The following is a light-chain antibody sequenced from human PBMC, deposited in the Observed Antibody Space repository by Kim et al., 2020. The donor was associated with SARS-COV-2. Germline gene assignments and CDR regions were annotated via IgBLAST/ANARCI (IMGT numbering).Light chain of an antibody. Sequence: ELTQPLSVSVALGQTARITCGGNNIGSKNVHWYQQKPGQAPVLVIYRDSNRPSGIPERFSGSNSGNTATLTISRAQAGDEADYYCQVWDSSTWVFGGGTQLTVL. CDR1: NIGSKN. CDR2: RDS. CDR3: QVWDSSTWV. J-gene: IGLJ3*02. V-gene: IGLV3-9*01.